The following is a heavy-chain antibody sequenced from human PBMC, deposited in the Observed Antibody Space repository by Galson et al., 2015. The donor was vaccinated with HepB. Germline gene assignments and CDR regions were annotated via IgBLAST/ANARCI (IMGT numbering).Heavy chain of an antibody. J-gene: IGHJ6*02. V-gene: IGHV3-15*01. CDR2: IKSKTDGGTT. Sequence: SLRLSCAASGFTFGNAWMSWVHQAPGKGLEWVGRIKSKTDGGTTDYAAPVKGRFTISRDDSKNTLYLQMNSLKTEDTAVYYCTTGVVPAAMPDGYYYYGMDVWGQGTTVTVSS. D-gene: IGHD2-2*01. CDR3: TTGVVPAAMPDGYYYYGMDV. CDR1: GFTFGNAW.